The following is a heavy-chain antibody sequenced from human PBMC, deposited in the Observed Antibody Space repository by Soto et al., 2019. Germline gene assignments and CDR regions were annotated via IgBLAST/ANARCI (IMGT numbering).Heavy chain of an antibody. CDR3: EKDLYGSETYTYYCGMDV. D-gene: IGHD3-10*01. V-gene: IGHV3-30*18. CDR2: ISYDGSNR. J-gene: IGHJ6*02. Sequence: PGGSLRLSCAASGFTFSRFGMHWVRQAPGKGLEWVAVISYDGSNRFYADSVKGRFTISRDNSKNTLYLQMNSLRPEDTAVYYCEKDLYGSETYTYYCGMDVWGQGTTVTVS. CDR1: GFTFSRFG.